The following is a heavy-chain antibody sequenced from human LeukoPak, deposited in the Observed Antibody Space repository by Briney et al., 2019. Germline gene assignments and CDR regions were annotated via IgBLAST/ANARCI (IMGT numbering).Heavy chain of an antibody. V-gene: IGHV3-23*01. J-gene: IGHJ4*02. Sequence: GGSLRLSCAASGFTFDDYAMHWARQAPGKGLDWVSAISGSDSNTYYADSVKGRFTISRDNSKNTLYLQMNSLRAEDTAKYYCAKRREGAFDYWGQGILVTVSS. CDR1: GFTFDDYA. CDR3: AKRREGAFDY. D-gene: IGHD1-26*01. CDR2: ISGSDSNT.